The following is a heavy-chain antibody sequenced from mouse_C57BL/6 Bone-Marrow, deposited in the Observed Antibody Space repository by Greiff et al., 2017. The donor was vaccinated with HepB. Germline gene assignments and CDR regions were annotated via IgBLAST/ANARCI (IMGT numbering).Heavy chain of an antibody. J-gene: IGHJ3*01. Sequence: EVKLMESGGGLVKPGGSLKLSCAASGFTFSSYAMSWVRQTPEKRLEWVATISDGGSYTYYPDNVKGRVTISRDNAKNNLYLQMSHLKSEDTAMYYCARDGEGYYAWFAYWGQGTLVTVSA. CDR3: ARDGEGYYAWFAY. CDR2: ISDGGSYT. V-gene: IGHV5-4*01. D-gene: IGHD2-3*01. CDR1: GFTFSSYA.